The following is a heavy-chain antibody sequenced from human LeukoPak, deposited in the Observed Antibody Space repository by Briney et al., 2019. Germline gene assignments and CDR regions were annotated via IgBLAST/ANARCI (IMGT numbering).Heavy chain of an antibody. D-gene: IGHD2-21*02. CDR1: GYTFTGYY. CDR3: ARSLAYCGGHCYRPMPY. J-gene: IGHJ4*02. Sequence: ASVKVSCKASGYTFTGYYMHWVRQAPGQGLEWMGWINPNSGGTNYAQKFQGRVTMTRDTSISTAYMELSRLRSDDTAVYYCARSLAYCGGHCYRPMPYWGQGTLVTVSS. CDR2: INPNSGGT. V-gene: IGHV1-2*02.